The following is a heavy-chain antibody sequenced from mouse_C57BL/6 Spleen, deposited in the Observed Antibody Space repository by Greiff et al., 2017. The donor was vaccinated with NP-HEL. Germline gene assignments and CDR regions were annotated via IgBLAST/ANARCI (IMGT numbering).Heavy chain of an antibody. V-gene: IGHV5-4*01. CDR3: ARDRGYGSRYFDV. CDR2: ISDGGSYT. Sequence: EVKVVESGGGLVKPGGSLKLSCAASGFTFSSYAMSWVRQTPEQRLEWVATISDGGSYTYYPDNVKGRFTISRDNAKNNRYLQMSHLQSEDTAMYYCARDRGYGSRYFDVWGTGTTVTVSS. J-gene: IGHJ1*03. D-gene: IGHD2-10*02. CDR1: GFTFSSYA.